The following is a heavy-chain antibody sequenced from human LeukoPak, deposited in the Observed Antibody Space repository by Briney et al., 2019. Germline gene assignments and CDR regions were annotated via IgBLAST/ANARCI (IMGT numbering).Heavy chain of an antibody. CDR2: IYYSGST. V-gene: IGHV4-59*01. CDR3: AKTLYGSGSYYFGY. Sequence: SETLSLTCTVSGGSISSYYWSWIRQPPGKGLEWIGYIYYSGSTNYNPSLKSRVTISVDTSKNQFSLKLSSVTAAGTAVYYCAKTLYGSGSYYFGYWGQGTLVTVSS. J-gene: IGHJ4*02. D-gene: IGHD3-10*01. CDR1: GGSISSYY.